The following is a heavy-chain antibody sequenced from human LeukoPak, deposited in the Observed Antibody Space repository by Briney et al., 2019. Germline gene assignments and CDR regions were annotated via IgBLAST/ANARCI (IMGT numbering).Heavy chain of an antibody. D-gene: IGHD2-15*01. Sequence: SETLSLTCTVSGGSISSYYWSWIRQPPGKGLEWIGFIYYSGSAYYNPSLKSRVSISVDTSKNQFSLTLNSVTAADTAVYYCARGSDYFDYWGQGTLVTVSS. J-gene: IGHJ4*02. CDR2: IYYSGSA. V-gene: IGHV4-59*06. CDR1: GGSISSYY. CDR3: ARGSDYFDY.